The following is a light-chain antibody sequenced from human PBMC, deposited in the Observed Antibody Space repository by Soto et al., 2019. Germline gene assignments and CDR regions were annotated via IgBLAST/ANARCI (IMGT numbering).Light chain of an antibody. CDR1: SSDVGDYEH. CDR3: GLFTSSATWV. J-gene: IGLJ3*02. Sequence: QSALTQPPSVSGSPGQLVTISCTVTSSDVGDYEHVSWYQLAPGTAPKLLISDVINRPSGVPDRFSGSKSGNTPSLTISGLQAEDEADYYCGLFTSSATWVFGGGTKLTVL. CDR2: DVI. V-gene: IGLV2-18*01.